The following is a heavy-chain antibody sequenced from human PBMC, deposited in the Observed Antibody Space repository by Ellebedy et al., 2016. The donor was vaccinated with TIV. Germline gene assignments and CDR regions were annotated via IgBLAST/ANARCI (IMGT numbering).Heavy chain of an antibody. CDR1: GGSISSYY. J-gene: IGHJ4*02. D-gene: IGHD3-22*01. V-gene: IGHV4-59*01. CDR2: IYYSGST. Sequence: MPSETLSLTCTVSGGSISSYYWSWIRQPPGKGLEWIGYIYYSGSTNYNPSLKSRVTISVDRSKNQFSLKLSSVTAADTAVYYCARGVTYYYDSSGYYFDYWGQGTLVTVSS. CDR3: ARGVTYYYDSSGYYFDY.